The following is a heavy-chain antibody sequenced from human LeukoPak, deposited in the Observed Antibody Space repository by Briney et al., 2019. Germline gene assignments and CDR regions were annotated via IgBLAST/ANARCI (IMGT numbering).Heavy chain of an antibody. CDR1: GGSISSYY. J-gene: IGHJ5*02. D-gene: IGHD2-2*01. V-gene: IGHV4-59*01. CDR2: IYYSGST. CDR3: ARELPSDCSSTSCYGWFDP. Sequence: PSETLSLTCTVSGGSISSYYWSWIRQPPGKGLEWIGYIYYSGSTNYNPSLKSRVTISVDTSKNQFSLKLSSVTAADAAVYYCARELPSDCSSTSCYGWFDPWGQGTLVTVSS.